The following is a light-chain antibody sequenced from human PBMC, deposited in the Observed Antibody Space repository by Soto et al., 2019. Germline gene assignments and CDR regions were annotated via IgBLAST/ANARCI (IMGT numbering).Light chain of an antibody. V-gene: IGLV2-11*01. J-gene: IGLJ1*01. Sequence: QSALTQPRSVSGSPGQSVTISCTGTSSDIGAYNYVSWYQQHPGKVPKLMLYDVSKRPSGVPDRFSGSKSGNTASLTISGIQADDEADYYCCSYAGAYIYVFATGTKVTVL. CDR3: CSYAGAYIYV. CDR2: DVS. CDR1: SSDIGAYNY.